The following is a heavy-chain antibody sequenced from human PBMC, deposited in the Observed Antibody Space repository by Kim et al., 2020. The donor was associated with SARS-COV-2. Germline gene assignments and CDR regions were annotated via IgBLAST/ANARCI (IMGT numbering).Heavy chain of an antibody. Sequence: YAQKFQGRVTITADESTSTAYMELSSLRSEDTAVYYCASGTYSSGWYRDYWGQGTLVTVSS. J-gene: IGHJ4*02. V-gene: IGHV1-69*01. D-gene: IGHD6-19*01. CDR3: ASGTYSSGWYRDY.